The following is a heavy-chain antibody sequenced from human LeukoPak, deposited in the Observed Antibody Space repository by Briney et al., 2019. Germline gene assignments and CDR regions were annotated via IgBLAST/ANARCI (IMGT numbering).Heavy chain of an antibody. V-gene: IGHV4-59*01. D-gene: IGHD6-19*01. CDR2: IYCSGIT. CDR1: GGSISSYY. CDR3: ARGWQWHYFDY. J-gene: IGHJ4*02. Sequence: KPSETLSLTCTVSGGSISSYYWSWIRQPPGKGLEWIGYIYCSGITNYIPSLKSRVTISVDTSKNQFSLKLSSVTATDTAVYYCARGWQWHYFDYWGQGTLVTVSS.